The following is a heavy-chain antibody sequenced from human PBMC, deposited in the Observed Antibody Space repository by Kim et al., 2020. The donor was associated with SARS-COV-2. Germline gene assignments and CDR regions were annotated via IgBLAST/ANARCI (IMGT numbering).Heavy chain of an antibody. CDR3: ARGLATMIPVY. J-gene: IGHJ4*02. V-gene: IGHV4-34*01. Sequence: SETLSLTCAVYGGSFSGYYWSWIRQPPGKGLDWIGEINHSGSTNYNPSLKSRVTISVDTSKNQFSLKLSSVTAADTAVYYCARGLATMIPVYWGQGTLVTVSS. CDR2: INHSGST. D-gene: IGHD3-22*01. CDR1: GGSFSGYY.